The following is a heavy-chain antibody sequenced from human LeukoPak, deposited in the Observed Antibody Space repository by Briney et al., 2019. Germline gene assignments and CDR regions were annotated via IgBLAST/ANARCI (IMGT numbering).Heavy chain of an antibody. Sequence: EASVKAFCKASGYTFTSYGISWVRQAPGQGLEWMGWINPNSGGTNYAQKFQGRVTMTRDTSISTAYMELNRLRSDDTAVYYCARAVEMATISGYLQYYFDYWGQGTLVTVSS. J-gene: IGHJ4*02. V-gene: IGHV1-2*02. CDR3: ARAVEMATISGYLQYYFDY. CDR2: INPNSGGT. D-gene: IGHD5-24*01. CDR1: GYTFTSYG.